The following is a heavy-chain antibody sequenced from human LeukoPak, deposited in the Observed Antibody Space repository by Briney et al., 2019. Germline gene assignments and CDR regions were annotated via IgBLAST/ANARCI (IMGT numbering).Heavy chain of an antibody. CDR1: GYSFTTYW. Sequence: GESLKISCEGSGYSFTTYWTGWVRQMPGKGLEWMGIIYPGDSDTRYSPSFQGQVTFSADKSISTAYLQWSSLKASDTAMHFCARHGGYSGSQKAHFDYWGQGTLVTVSS. J-gene: IGHJ4*02. D-gene: IGHD4-23*01. CDR3: ARHGGYSGSQKAHFDY. CDR2: IYPGDSDT. V-gene: IGHV5-51*01.